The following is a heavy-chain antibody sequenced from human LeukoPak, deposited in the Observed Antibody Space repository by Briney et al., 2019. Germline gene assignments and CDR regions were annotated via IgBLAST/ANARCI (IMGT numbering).Heavy chain of an antibody. D-gene: IGHD3-22*01. CDR3: AKPVAGGDSTGRPFDY. CDR1: GFTFSSYG. J-gene: IGHJ4*01. V-gene: IGHV3-30*18. CDR2: ISYAGSHK. Sequence: AGPLRLSCAASGFTFSSYGMHGVRQAPGKGLQWVAVISYAGSHKYYADSVKGRFTISRDNSKKTLYLQMHSLSPADKAVYYCAKPVAGGDSTGRPFDYWGHGILVTVSS.